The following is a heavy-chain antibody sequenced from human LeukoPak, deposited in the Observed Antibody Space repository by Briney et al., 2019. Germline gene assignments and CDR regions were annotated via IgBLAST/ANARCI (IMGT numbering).Heavy chain of an antibody. CDR3: ARAPGSSWYNGWFDP. CDR2: LNGGGDST. D-gene: IGHD6-13*01. CDR1: GFTFSNYA. V-gene: IGHV3-23*01. J-gene: IGHJ5*02. Sequence: GGSLRLSCAASGFTFSNYAMNWVRQAPGKGLEWVSALNGGGDSTYYADSVKGRFTISRDNAKNSLYLQMNSLRAEDTALYYCARAPGSSWYNGWFDPWGQGTLVTVSS.